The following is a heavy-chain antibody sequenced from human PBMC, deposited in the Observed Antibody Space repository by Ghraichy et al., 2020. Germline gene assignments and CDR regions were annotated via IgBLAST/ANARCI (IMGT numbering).Heavy chain of an antibody. J-gene: IGHJ3*02. V-gene: IGHV4-39*01. D-gene: IGHD4-17*01. CDR1: GGSISSSSYY. CDR3: ASANDYGDYPAPFDI. CDR2: IYYSGST. Sequence: SETLSLTCTVSGGSISSSSYYWGWIRQPPGKGLEWIGSIYYSGSTYYNPSLKSRVTISVDTSKNQFSLKLSSVTAADTAVYYCASANDYGDYPAPFDIWGQGTMVTVSS.